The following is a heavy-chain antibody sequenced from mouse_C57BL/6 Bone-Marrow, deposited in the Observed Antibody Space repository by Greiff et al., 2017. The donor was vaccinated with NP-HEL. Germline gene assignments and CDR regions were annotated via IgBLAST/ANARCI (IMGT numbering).Heavy chain of an antibody. J-gene: IGHJ1*03. CDR1: GFTFSDYY. V-gene: IGHV5-16*01. Sequence: EVQVVESEGGLVQPGRSMKLSCTASGFTFSDYYMAWVRQVPEKGLEWVANINYDGSSTYYLDSLKSRFIISRDNAKNILYLQMSSLKSEDTATYYCARDADGGGYFDVWGTGTTVTVSS. CDR2: INYDGSST. D-gene: IGHD1-1*02. CDR3: ARDADGGGYFDV.